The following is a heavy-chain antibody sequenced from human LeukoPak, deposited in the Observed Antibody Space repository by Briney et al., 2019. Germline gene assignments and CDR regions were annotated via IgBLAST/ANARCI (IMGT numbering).Heavy chain of an antibody. CDR2: ISSSSSYI. V-gene: IGHV3-21*01. CDR1: GFTFSSYS. Sequence: PGGSLRLSCAASGFTFSSYSMNWVRQAPGKVREWVSSISSSSSYIYYADSVKGRFTISRDNAKNSLYLQMNSLRAEDTAVSYCARGPYQLLPYYFDYWGQGTLVTVSS. J-gene: IGHJ4*02. CDR3: ARGPYQLLPYYFDY. D-gene: IGHD2-2*01.